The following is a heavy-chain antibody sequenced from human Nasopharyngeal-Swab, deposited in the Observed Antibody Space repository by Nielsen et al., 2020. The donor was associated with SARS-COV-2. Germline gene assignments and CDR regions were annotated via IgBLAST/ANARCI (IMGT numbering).Heavy chain of an antibody. CDR3: ARMMRDYYDSGYYYYMDV. J-gene: IGHJ6*03. V-gene: IGHV2-70*11. Sequence: SGPTLVKPTQTLTLTCTFSGFSLSTSGVCVSWIRQPPGKALEWLARIDWDDDKYYSTSLKTRLTISKDTSKNQVVLTMTNMDPVDTATYYCARMMRDYYDSGYYYYMDVWGKGTTVTVSS. D-gene: IGHD3-22*01. CDR2: IDWDDDK. CDR1: GFSLSTSGVC.